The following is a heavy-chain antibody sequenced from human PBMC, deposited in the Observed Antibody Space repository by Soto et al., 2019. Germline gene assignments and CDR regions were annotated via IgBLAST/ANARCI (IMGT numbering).Heavy chain of an antibody. Sequence: QVTLKESGPVLVKPTETLTLTCTVSGFSLSNARMGVGWIRQPPGKALEWLAHIFSNDEKSYSTSLKSRLTISKDTSKSQVVLTMTNMDPVDTATYYCARILKSLRRSWFDPWGQGTLVTVSS. CDR3: ARILKSLRRSWFDP. D-gene: IGHD1-26*01. CDR1: GFSLSNARMG. J-gene: IGHJ5*02. CDR2: IFSNDEK. V-gene: IGHV2-26*01.